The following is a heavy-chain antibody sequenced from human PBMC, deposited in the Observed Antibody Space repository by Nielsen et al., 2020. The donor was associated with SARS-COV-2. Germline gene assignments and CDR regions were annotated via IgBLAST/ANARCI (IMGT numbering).Heavy chain of an antibody. Sequence: GESLKISCKGSGYSFTSYWIGWVRQMPGKGLEWMGIIYPGDSDTRYSPSFQGQVTISADKSISTAYLQWSSLKASDTAMYYCARQGFKPGLEPRDFDYWGQGTLVTVSS. V-gene: IGHV5-51*01. D-gene: IGHD1-1*01. CDR3: ARQGFKPGLEPRDFDY. J-gene: IGHJ4*02. CDR1: GYSFTSYW. CDR2: IYPGDSDT.